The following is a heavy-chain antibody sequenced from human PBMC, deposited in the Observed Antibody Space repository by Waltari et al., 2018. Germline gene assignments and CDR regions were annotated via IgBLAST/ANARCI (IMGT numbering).Heavy chain of an antibody. V-gene: IGHV1-69*08. CDR1: GGTFSSYA. CDR3: ARERGKYCSGGSCYFDYYYGMDV. J-gene: IGHJ6*02. Sequence: QVQLVQSGAEVKKPGSSVKVSCTASGGTFSSYAISWVRQAPGHGLEWMGRIIPIFGTANYAQKFQGRVTITADKSTSTAYMELSSLRSEDTAVYYCARERGKYCSGGSCYFDYYYGMDVWGQGTTVTVSS. D-gene: IGHD2-15*01. CDR2: IIPIFGTA.